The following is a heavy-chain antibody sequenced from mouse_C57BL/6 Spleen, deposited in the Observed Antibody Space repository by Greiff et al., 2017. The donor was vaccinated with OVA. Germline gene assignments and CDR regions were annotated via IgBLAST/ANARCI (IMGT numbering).Heavy chain of an antibody. J-gene: IGHJ4*01. V-gene: IGHV1-54*01. CDR1: GYAFTNYL. D-gene: IGHD2-1*01. CDR3: ARSGYGKDYYAMDY. CDR2: INPGSGGT. Sequence: QVQLKQSGAELVRPGTSVKVSCKASGYAFTNYLIEWVKQRPGQGLEWIGVINPGSGGTNYNEKFKGKATLTADKSSSTAYMQLSSLTSEDSAVYFCARSGYGKDYYAMDYWGQGTSVTVSS.